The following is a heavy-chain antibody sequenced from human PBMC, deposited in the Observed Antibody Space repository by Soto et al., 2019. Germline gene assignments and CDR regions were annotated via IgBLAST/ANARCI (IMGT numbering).Heavy chain of an antibody. D-gene: IGHD1-1*01. Sequence: QVQLQESGPGLVKPSETLSLTSTVSGGSISRSYWSWIRQPPGKGLEWIGYIYYIGSTNYNPSLKSRVTMSVDTSKSQFSLKLTSVTAADTAVYYGASWNDIWGQGTMVTVSS. CDR1: GGSISRSY. CDR2: IYYIGST. CDR3: ASWNDI. V-gene: IGHV4-59*01. J-gene: IGHJ3*02.